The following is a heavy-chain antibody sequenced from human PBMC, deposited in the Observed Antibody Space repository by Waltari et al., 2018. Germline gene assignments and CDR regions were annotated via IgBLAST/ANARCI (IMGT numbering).Heavy chain of an antibody. Sequence: EVQLVESGGGLVQPGRSLRLSCAASGFTFDDYAMHWVRQAPGKGLEWVSGISWKSGSIGYVDSVKGRFTISRDNAKNSLYLQMNSLRAEDTALYYCAKGRYSSSTYGMDVWGQGTTVTVSS. V-gene: IGHV3-9*01. CDR3: AKGRYSSSTYGMDV. CDR1: GFTFDDYA. CDR2: ISWKSGSI. J-gene: IGHJ6*02. D-gene: IGHD6-6*01.